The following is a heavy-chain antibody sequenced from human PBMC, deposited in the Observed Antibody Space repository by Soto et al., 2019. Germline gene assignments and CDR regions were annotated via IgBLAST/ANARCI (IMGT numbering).Heavy chain of an antibody. CDR3: ATVVRGAAGDYYDSSGYYYFDY. CDR2: FDPEDGET. D-gene: IGHD3-22*01. Sequence: ASVKVSCKVSGYTLTELSMHWVRQAPGKGLEWMGGFDPEDGETIYAQKFQGRVTMTEDTSTDTAYMELSSLRSEDTAVYYCATVVRGAAGDYYDSSGYYYFDYWGQGTLVTVSS. CDR1: GYTLTELS. J-gene: IGHJ4*02. V-gene: IGHV1-24*01.